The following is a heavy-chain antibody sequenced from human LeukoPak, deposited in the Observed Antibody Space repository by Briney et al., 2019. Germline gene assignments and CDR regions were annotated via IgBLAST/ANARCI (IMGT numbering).Heavy chain of an antibody. J-gene: IGHJ4*02. CDR1: GVSIRSYY. Sequence: SETLSLTCTVSGVSIRSYYWSWTRQTPGKGLEWIGYIYHTGSTKYNPSLKSRVTISIDTSKNHFSLTLTSVTAADTAVYYCSTDSPTGFDHWGQGALVTVSS. CDR2: IYHTGST. CDR3: STDSPTGFDH. V-gene: IGHV4-59*01. D-gene: IGHD2-8*02.